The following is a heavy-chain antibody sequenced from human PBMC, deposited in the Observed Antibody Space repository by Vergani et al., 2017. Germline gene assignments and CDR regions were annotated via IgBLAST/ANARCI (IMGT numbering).Heavy chain of an antibody. V-gene: IGHV5-51*01. CDR1: EYSFGNYW. D-gene: IGHD1-1*01. CDR2: IYPADSDT. J-gene: IGHJ4*02. CDR3: ARHTTYTDS. Sequence: EVELVQSGPEMRKPGESLKISCKGSEYSFGNYWIGWVRQRPGKGLGWMGIIYPADSDTRYSPSFQGKVTISADKTISTSFLQWDSLKASDTALYYCARHTTYTDSWGQGTLVTVSS.